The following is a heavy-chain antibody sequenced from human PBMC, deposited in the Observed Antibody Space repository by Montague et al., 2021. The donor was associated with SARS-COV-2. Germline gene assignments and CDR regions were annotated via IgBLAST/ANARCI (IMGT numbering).Heavy chain of an antibody. D-gene: IGHD2-2*02. J-gene: IGHJ4*02. V-gene: IGHV3-7*01. CDR3: ARGGWCSSISCYTEYYFDY. Sequence: SLRLSCAASGFTFSNYWMRWVRQAPGKGLEWVAHINQDGSVKSYVDSVKGRFTISRDNAKNSLSLQMNSLRAEDTAVYYCARGGWCSSISCYTEYYFDYWGQGTLVTVSS. CDR2: INQDGSVK. CDR1: GFTFSNYW.